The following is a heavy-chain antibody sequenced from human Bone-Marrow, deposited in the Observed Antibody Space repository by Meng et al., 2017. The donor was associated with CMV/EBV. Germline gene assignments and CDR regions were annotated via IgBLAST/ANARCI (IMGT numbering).Heavy chain of an antibody. J-gene: IGHJ4*02. Sequence: QVQLVGFGGGVVQPGRSLRLSCAASGFTFSSYAMNWVRQAPGKGLEWVAVISYDGSNKYYADSVKGRFTISRDNSKNTLYLQMNSLRAEDTAVYYCARASLAAADYWGQGTLVTVSS. D-gene: IGHD6-13*01. V-gene: IGHV3-30-3*01. CDR2: ISYDGSNK. CDR1: GFTFSSYA. CDR3: ARASLAAADY.